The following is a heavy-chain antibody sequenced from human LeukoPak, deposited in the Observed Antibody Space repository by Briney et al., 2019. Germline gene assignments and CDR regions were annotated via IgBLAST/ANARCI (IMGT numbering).Heavy chain of an antibody. D-gene: IGHD6-13*01. CDR3: ARDKSSSWYYYYYYMDV. CDR2: IKQDGSEK. J-gene: IGHJ6*03. CDR1: GFTFSRYW. Sequence: PGGSLRLSCAASGFTFSRYWMSWVRQAPGKGLEWVANIKQDGSEKYYVDSVKGRFTISRDNAKNSLYLQMNSLRAEDTAVYYCARDKSSSWYYYYYYMDVWGKGTTVTVSS. V-gene: IGHV3-7*01.